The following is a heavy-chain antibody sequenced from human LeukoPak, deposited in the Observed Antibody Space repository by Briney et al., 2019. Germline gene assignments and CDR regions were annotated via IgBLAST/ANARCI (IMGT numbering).Heavy chain of an antibody. CDR2: ISGSGGST. V-gene: IGHV3-23*01. D-gene: IGHD1-26*01. CDR1: GFTFSSYA. J-gene: IGHJ4*02. CDR3: AKRDSGSYYSYFDY. Sequence: PGGSLRLSCAASGFTFSSYAMSWVRQAPGKGLEWVSAISGSGGSTYFADSVKGRFTISRDNSKNTLYLQMNSLRAEDTAVYYCAKRDSGSYYSYFDYWGQGTLVTVSS.